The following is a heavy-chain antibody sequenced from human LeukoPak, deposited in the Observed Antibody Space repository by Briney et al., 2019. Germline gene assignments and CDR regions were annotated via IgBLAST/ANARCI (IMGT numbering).Heavy chain of an antibody. Sequence: ASVKVSCMASGYTFINYYMHWVRQAPGQGLDWMGIINPSGGDTSYVQKFQARVTMTRDTTTSTVYMELSSLRSEDTAVYYCARYPYRYGAVAGRDRTGTFDPGGQGTRVTVSS. V-gene: IGHV1-46*01. J-gene: IGHJ5*02. D-gene: IGHD6-19*01. CDR2: INPSGGDT. CDR3: ARYPYRYGAVAGRDRTGTFDP. CDR1: GYTFINYY.